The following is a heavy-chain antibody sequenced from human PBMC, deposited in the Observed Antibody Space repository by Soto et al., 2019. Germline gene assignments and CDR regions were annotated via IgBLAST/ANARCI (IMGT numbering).Heavy chain of an antibody. CDR3: ARGGVVVVAAPLDV. Sequence: QVQLQESGPGLVKPSETLSLTCSVSGGSVSSGNYYWSWIRQPPGKGLEWFGYIYYSGSTNYNPSLKSRATISVDTYKTQSTLKLSSVTAADTAVYYCARGGVVVVAAPLDVWGQGTLVTVSS. D-gene: IGHD2-15*01. CDR1: GGSVSSGNYY. J-gene: IGHJ4*02. CDR2: IYYSGST. V-gene: IGHV4-61*01.